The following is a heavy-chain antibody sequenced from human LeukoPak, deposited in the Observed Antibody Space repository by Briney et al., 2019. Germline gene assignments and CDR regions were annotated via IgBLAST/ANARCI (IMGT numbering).Heavy chain of an antibody. J-gene: IGHJ6*02. CDR2: ISGSGGST. CDR3: AKSTYYYDSSGYFWDPYYYYGMDV. D-gene: IGHD3-22*01. CDR1: GFTVSRKY. Sequence: GGSLRLSCAASGFTVSRKYMSWVRQAPGKGLEWVSAISGSGGSTYYADSVKGRFTISRDNSKNTLYLQMNSLRAEDTAVYYCAKSTYYYDSSGYFWDPYYYYGMDVWGQGTTVTVSS. V-gene: IGHV3-23*01.